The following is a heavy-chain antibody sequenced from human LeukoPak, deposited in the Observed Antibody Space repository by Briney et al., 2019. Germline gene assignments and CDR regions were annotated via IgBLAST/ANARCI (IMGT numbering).Heavy chain of an antibody. CDR1: GGSFSDYY. Sequence: PSEALSLTCAVYGGSFSDYYWSWIRQPPGKGLEWIGEINHSGSTNYNPSPKSRVTISIDTSRNQFSLELRSVTAADTAVYYCASPGYSGTLSLRYWGQGTLVTVSS. J-gene: IGHJ4*02. D-gene: IGHD1-26*01. CDR3: ASPGYSGTLSLRY. CDR2: INHSGST. V-gene: IGHV4-34*01.